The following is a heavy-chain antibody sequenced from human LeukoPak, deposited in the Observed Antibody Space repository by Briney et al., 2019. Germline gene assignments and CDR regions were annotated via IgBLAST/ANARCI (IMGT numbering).Heavy chain of an antibody. V-gene: IGHV3-53*01. D-gene: IGHD2-15*01. Sequence: GSLRLSCAASGFTVSSNYMSWVRQAPGKGLEWVSVIYSGGSTYYADSVKGRFTISRDNSKNTLYLQMNSLRAEDTAVYYCATNVVVVAAPLRYWGQGTLVTVSS. CDR3: ATNVVVVAAPLRY. J-gene: IGHJ4*02. CDR2: IYSGGST. CDR1: GFTVSSNY.